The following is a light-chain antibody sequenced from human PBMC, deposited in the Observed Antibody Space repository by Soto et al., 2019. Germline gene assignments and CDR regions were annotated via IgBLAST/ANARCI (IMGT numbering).Light chain of an antibody. CDR1: QSVSRY. CDR2: DAS. J-gene: IGKJ5*01. Sequence: EVVLTQSPATLSLSPGARAPLSCRARQSVSRYLAWYQQKPGQAPRLLTYDASNRATGIPARFSGSGSGTDFTLTISSLEPEDFAVYYCQQSSNWPLITFGQGTRLEIK. V-gene: IGKV3-11*01. CDR3: QQSSNWPLIT.